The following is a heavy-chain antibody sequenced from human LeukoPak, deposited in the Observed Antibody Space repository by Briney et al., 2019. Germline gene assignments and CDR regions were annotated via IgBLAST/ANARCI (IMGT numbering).Heavy chain of an antibody. CDR2: IYYSGST. CDR1: GGSISSGDYY. J-gene: IGHJ4*02. CDR3: ARVDYGSGSPFDY. V-gene: IGHV4-30-4*01. D-gene: IGHD3-10*01. Sequence: KTSETLSLTCTVSGGSISSGDYYWRWIRQPPGKGLEWIGYIYYSGSTYYNPSLKSRVTISVDTSKNQFSLKLSSVTAADTAVYYCARVDYGSGSPFDYWGQGTLVTVSS.